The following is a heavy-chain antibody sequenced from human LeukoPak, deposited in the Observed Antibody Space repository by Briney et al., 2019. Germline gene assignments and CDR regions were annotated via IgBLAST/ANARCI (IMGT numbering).Heavy chain of an antibody. Sequence: GGSLRLSCAASGFTFSSYTMNWVRQAPGKGLEWVSSISSSSSYIYYADSVKGRFTISRDNAKNSLYLQMNSLRAEDTAVYYCARGRDGYSFDYWGQGTLVTVSS. CDR3: ARGRDGYSFDY. D-gene: IGHD5-24*01. V-gene: IGHV3-21*01. CDR1: GFTFSSYT. J-gene: IGHJ4*02. CDR2: ISSSSSYI.